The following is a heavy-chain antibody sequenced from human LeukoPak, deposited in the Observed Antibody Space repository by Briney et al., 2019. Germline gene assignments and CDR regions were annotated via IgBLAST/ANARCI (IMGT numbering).Heavy chain of an antibody. V-gene: IGHV1-46*01. CDR3: ARVGGSSGWPDAEYFQH. CDR1: GYSFTSYY. CDR2: INPSGGST. J-gene: IGHJ1*01. D-gene: IGHD6-19*01. Sequence: ASVKVSCKASGYSFTSYYMHWVRRAPGQGLEWMGIINPSGGSTSYAQKFQGRVTMTRDMSTSTVYMELSSLRSEDTAVYYCARVGGSSGWPDAEYFQHWGQGTLATVSS.